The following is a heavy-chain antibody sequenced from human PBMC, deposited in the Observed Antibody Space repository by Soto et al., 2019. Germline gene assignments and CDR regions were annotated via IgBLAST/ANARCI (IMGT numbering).Heavy chain of an antibody. CDR3: TRGLFSGSSYSGSWYYFDS. D-gene: IGHD1-26*01. Sequence: SDTLSLTCAVSGGSFSGYIWTWIRQTPGKGLQWIGQINHSGSSIYNPSLKNRVTISTMSNNKFSLELSSVTAADTAVYYCTRGLFSGSSYSGSWYYFDSWGQGTMVTVS. CDR2: INHSGSS. J-gene: IGHJ4*02. V-gene: IGHV4-34*01. CDR1: GGSFSGYI.